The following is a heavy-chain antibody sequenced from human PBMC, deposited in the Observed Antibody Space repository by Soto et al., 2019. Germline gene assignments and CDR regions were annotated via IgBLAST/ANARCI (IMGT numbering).Heavy chain of an antibody. J-gene: IGHJ4*02. Sequence: SETLSLTCTLSGAYMRNDYYYWSWVRQNPGKDLEWIGHMHHSGRTHYNPSLKSRVAISVDTSKNQFSLYLNSVTAADTAVYYCARWVEVSLDYFDSWGQGTPVTVS. CDR3: ARWVEVSLDYFDS. V-gene: IGHV4-31*03. D-gene: IGHD2-15*01. CDR1: GAYMRNDYYY. CDR2: MHHSGRT.